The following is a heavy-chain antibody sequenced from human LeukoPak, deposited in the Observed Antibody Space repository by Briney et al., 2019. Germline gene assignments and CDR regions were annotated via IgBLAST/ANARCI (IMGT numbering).Heavy chain of an antibody. Sequence: GGSLRLSCAASGFTFSSYSMTWVRQAPGKGLEWVSSISSSSSYIYYADSVKGRFTISRDNAKNSLYLQMNSLRAEDTAVYYCARLLGYCSSTSCPHYGMDVWGQGTTVTVSS. CDR1: GFTFSSYS. D-gene: IGHD2-2*01. CDR2: ISSSSSYI. CDR3: ARLLGYCSSTSCPHYGMDV. J-gene: IGHJ6*02. V-gene: IGHV3-21*01.